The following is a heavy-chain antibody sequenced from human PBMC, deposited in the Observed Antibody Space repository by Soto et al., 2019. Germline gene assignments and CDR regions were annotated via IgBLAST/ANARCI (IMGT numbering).Heavy chain of an antibody. V-gene: IGHV1-46*01. D-gene: IGHD6-19*01. Sequence: GASVKVSCKASGYTFTSYYMHWVRQAPGQGLEWMGIINPSGGSTSYAQKFQGRVTMTRDTSTSTVYMELSSLRPEDTAVYYCARDLRVRVAVAGNRLGLGYWGQGTLVTVSS. CDR2: INPSGGST. CDR3: ARDLRVRVAVAGNRLGLGY. J-gene: IGHJ4*02. CDR1: GYTFTSYY.